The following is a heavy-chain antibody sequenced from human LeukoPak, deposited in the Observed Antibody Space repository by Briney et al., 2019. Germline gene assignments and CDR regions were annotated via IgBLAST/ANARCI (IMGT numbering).Heavy chain of an antibody. J-gene: IGHJ4*02. D-gene: IGHD3-22*01. V-gene: IGHV4-34*01. CDR3: ARGYDSSGYLLFFDY. Sequence: PSETLSLTCAVYGGSFSGYCWSWIRQPPGKGLEWIGEINHSGSTNYNPSLKSRVTISVDTSKNQFSLKLSSVTAADTAVYYCARGYDSSGYLLFFDYWGQGTLVTVSS. CDR2: INHSGST. CDR1: GGSFSGYC.